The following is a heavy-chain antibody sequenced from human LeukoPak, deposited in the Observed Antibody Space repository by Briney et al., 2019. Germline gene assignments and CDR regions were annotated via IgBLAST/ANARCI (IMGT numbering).Heavy chain of an antibody. D-gene: IGHD4-23*01. CDR1: GFTFSSYD. CDR2: IGTAGDT. J-gene: IGHJ3*02. Sequence: GGSLRLSCAASGFTFSSYDMHWVRQATGKGLEWVSAIGTAGDTYYPGSVKGRFTISRENAKNSLYLQMNSLRAGDTAVYYCARRQKLRGPPAGDAFDIWGQGTVVTVSS. V-gene: IGHV3-13*01. CDR3: ARRQKLRGPPAGDAFDI.